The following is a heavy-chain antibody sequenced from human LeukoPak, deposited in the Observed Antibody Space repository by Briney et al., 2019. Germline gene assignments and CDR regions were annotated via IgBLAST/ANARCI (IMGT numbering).Heavy chain of an antibody. CDR3: TRDMQGSRLYLVGSQND. CDR1: GFTFSTYT. V-gene: IGHV3-21*01. D-gene: IGHD1-26*01. CDR2: ISTSSSYI. J-gene: IGHJ4*02. Sequence: GGSLRLSCAASGFTFSTYTMNWVRQAPGKGLEWVSSISTSSSYIYYADSLKGRFTISRDNAMNTLYLQMNSLRAEDSALYYCTRDMQGSRLYLVGSQNDWGQGTLVTVSS.